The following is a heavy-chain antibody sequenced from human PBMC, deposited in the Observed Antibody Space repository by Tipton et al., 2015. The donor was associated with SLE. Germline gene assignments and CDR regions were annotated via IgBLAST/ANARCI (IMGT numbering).Heavy chain of an antibody. Sequence: GSLRLSCVASGFNFGRNWMHWVRQAPGKGLFWVSRINSDGSSTIYADSVKGRSTISRDNAKNTLYLQLSSLRADDTAVYFCARDLSQYYFNSWGQGTLVSVSS. CDR3: ARDLSQYYFNS. J-gene: IGHJ4*02. CDR2: INSDGSST. V-gene: IGHV3-74*01. CDR1: GFNFGRNW.